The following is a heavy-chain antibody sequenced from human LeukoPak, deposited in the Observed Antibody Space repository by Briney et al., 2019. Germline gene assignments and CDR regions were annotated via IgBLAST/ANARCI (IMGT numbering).Heavy chain of an antibody. CDR3: AKDGREWPRSLDY. CDR1: GFTFSSYA. D-gene: IGHD5-12*01. J-gene: IGHJ4*02. Sequence: GGSLRLSCAASGFTFSSYAMSWVRQAPRKGLEWVSGISGSGGSTYYADSVKGRFTISRDNSKNTLYLQMNSLRAEDTAVYYCAKDGREWPRSLDYWGQGTLVTVSS. CDR2: ISGSGGST. V-gene: IGHV3-23*01.